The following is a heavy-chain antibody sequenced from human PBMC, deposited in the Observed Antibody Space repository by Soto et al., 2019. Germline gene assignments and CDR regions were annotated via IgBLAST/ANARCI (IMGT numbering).Heavy chain of an antibody. Sequence: QEQLVESGGGVVQPGRSLRISCTGAGFSFSSYGMHWVRQAPGKGLEWVAIISDDGDNKYYADSVKGRFTISRDNSKNTLHLQLNSLRDEDTAVYYCARGDRSPHLKVFYGMAVWGQGTTVTVSS. V-gene: IGHV3-30*03. CDR1: GFSFSSYG. D-gene: IGHD3-22*01. CDR2: ISDDGDNK. J-gene: IGHJ6*02. CDR3: ARGDRSPHLKVFYGMAV.